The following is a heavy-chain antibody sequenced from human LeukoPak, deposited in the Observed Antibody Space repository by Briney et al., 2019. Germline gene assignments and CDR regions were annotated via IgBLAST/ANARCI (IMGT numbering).Heavy chain of an antibody. CDR1: GGSFSGHY. D-gene: IGHD4-17*01. V-gene: IGHV4-34*01. Sequence: PSETLSLTCAVYGGSFSGHYWSWIRQSPKKGLEWIGEIFRSGETNYNSSLESRLTISVDRTKNQFSLRLNSVTAADTAVYYCARGRHGDFGNWFDPWGQGTLVSVSS. J-gene: IGHJ5*02. CDR2: IFRSGET. CDR3: ARGRHGDFGNWFDP.